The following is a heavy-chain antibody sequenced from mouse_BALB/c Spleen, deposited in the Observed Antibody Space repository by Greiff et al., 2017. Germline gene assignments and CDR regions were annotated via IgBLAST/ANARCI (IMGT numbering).Heavy chain of an antibody. V-gene: IGHV1-4*02. CDR1: GYTFTSYT. CDR3: ARGRGDYDPWYFDV. Sequence: VKLMESAAELARPGASVKMSCKASGYTFTSYTMHWVKQRPGQGLEWIGYINPSSGYTEYNQKFKDKTTLTADKSSSTAYMQLSSLTSEDSAVYYCARGRGDYDPWYFDVWGAGTTVTVSS. D-gene: IGHD2-4*01. J-gene: IGHJ1*01. CDR2: INPSSGYT.